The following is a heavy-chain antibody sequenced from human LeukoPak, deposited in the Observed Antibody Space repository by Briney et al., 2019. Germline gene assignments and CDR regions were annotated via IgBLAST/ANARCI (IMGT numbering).Heavy chain of an antibody. Sequence: GGSLRLSCAASGFIVSSNYMSWVRQAPGKGLEWVSVIYSGGSTYYADSVKGRFTISRDNSKNTLYLQMNSLRVEDTAVYYCARGGYDSSGYYFDYWGQGTLVTVST. D-gene: IGHD3-22*01. CDR3: ARGGYDSSGYYFDY. CDR2: IYSGGST. V-gene: IGHV3-53*01. J-gene: IGHJ4*02. CDR1: GFIVSSNY.